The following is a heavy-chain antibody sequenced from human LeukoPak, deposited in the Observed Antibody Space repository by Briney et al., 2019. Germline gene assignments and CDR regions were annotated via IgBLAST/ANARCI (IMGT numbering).Heavy chain of an antibody. J-gene: IGHJ4*02. D-gene: IGHD3-10*01. V-gene: IGHV4-31*03. Sequence: PSGTLSLTCTVSGGSISSGGYYWSWIRQHPGKGLKWIGYIYYSGSTYYNPSLKSRVTISVDTSKNQFSLKLSSVTAADTVVYYCARGTGWFGELPTTHPKLKFDYWGQGTLVTVSS. CDR3: ARGTGWFGELPTTHPKLKFDY. CDR1: GGSISSGGYY. CDR2: IYYSGST.